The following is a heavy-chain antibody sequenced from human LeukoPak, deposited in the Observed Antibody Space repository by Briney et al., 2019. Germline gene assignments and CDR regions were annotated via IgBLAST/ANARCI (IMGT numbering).Heavy chain of an antibody. CDR3: AKDREEYSSSSGDFDY. J-gene: IGHJ4*02. Sequence: GGSLRLSCAASGFTFSSYAMSWVRQAPAKGLEWVSAISGSGGSTYYADSVKSRFTISRDNFKNTLYLQMSSLRAEDTAVYYCAKDREEYSSSSGDFDYWGQGTLVTVSS. CDR2: ISGSGGST. CDR1: GFTFSSYA. V-gene: IGHV3-23*01. D-gene: IGHD6-6*01.